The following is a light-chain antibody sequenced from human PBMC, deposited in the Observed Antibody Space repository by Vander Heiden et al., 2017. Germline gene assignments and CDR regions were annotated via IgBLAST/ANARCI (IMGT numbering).Light chain of an antibody. Sequence: AIWMTQSPSLLSASTGDRVTISCLMSQGISSYLAWYQQKPGKAPELLIYAASTLLSGVPSRFSGSGSGTDFTLTISCLQSEDFATYYCLQYNSFPWTFGQGTKVEIK. V-gene: IGKV1D-8*02. CDR3: LQYNSFPWT. CDR2: AAS. CDR1: QGISSY. J-gene: IGKJ1*01.